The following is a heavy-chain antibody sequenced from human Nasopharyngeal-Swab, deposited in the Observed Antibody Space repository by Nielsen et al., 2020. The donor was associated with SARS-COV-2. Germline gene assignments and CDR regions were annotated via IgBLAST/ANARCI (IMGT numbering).Heavy chain of an antibody. D-gene: IGHD2-2*01. V-gene: IGHV1-69*13. CDR2: IIPIFGTA. Sequence: SVKVSCKASGGTFSSYAISWVRQAPGKGLEWMGGIIPIFGTANYAQKFQGRVTITADESTSTAYMELSSLRSEDTAVYYCAREGRYCSSTSCYLVGVGAFDIWGQGTMVTVSS. CDR3: AREGRYCSSTSCYLVGVGAFDI. CDR1: GGTFSSYA. J-gene: IGHJ3*02.